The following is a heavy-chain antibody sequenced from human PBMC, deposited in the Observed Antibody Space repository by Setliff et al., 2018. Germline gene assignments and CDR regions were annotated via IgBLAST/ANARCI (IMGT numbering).Heavy chain of an antibody. CDR2: ISGGSGRT. J-gene: IGHJ4*02. CDR1: GFTFSTYA. Sequence: AGGSLRLSCAASGFTFSTYAMSWVRQAPGKGLEWVSAISGGSGRTYYVATVKGRFTISRDRSKNTVYLQMNRLRAEDTAVYYCAKRGHYSSSDGLSFDFWGQGTQVTVSS. D-gene: IGHD6-6*01. V-gene: IGHV3-23*01. CDR3: AKRGHYSSSDGLSFDF.